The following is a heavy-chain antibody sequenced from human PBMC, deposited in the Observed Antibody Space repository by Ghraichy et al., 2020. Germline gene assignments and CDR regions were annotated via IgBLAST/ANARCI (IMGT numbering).Heavy chain of an antibody. J-gene: IGHJ6*02. CDR3: AKDIDVRAYYYYYGKDV. Sequence: GGSLRLSCPASGSAVDAYAMQWVRQAPGKGLEWVSVISWNIGSIGYAASVKGRFTISRDNAKNSLYQQKNSLRAEDTALYYCAKDIDVRAYYYYYGKDVWGQATTVTVSS. D-gene: IGHD5-24*01. CDR2: ISWNIGSI. V-gene: IGHV3-9*01. CDR1: GSAVDAYA.